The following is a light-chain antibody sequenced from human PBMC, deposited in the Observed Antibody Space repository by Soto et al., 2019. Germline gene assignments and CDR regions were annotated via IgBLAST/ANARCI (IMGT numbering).Light chain of an antibody. CDR2: WAS. CDR3: QQYYTTPVT. V-gene: IGKV4-1*01. Sequence: DIVMTQSPDSLAVSLGEGATINCKSSQSLLHLAWYQQKPGQPPKLLIYWASTRESGVPDRFSGSGSGTDFTLTISSLQAEDVAVYSCQQYYTTPVTFGQGTEVEIK. CDR1: QSLLH. J-gene: IGKJ1*01.